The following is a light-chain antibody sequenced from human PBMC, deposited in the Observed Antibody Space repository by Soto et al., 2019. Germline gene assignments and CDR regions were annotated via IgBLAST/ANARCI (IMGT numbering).Light chain of an antibody. CDR1: QSVSY. Sequence: ETVLTQSPGTLSLSPGERVTLSCSASQSVSYLAWYQQKPGQAPRLLIYGASSRATGIPDRFSGSGSGTDLTLTISRLEPEDFAVYYCQQDDSEPPSWTFGQGTTVEVK. CDR2: GAS. CDR3: QQDDSEPPSWT. J-gene: IGKJ1*01. V-gene: IGKV3-20*01.